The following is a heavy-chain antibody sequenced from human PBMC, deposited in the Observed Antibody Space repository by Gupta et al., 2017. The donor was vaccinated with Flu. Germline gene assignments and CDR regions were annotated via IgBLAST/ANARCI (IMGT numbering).Heavy chain of an antibody. J-gene: IGHJ5*02. Sequence: EVQLVESGGGLVQPGGSLRLSCAASGLVFSNYWMSWVRQAPGKGLEWVAIIKHDGSEKFFVDSVLGRFTISRDNAKNSLYLQMNSLGAEDTAVYYCARERVTFDDSSADLWGQGTLVTVSS. CDR1: GLVFSNYW. CDR3: ARERVTFDDSSADL. CDR2: IKHDGSEK. V-gene: IGHV3-7*01. D-gene: IGHD3-22*01.